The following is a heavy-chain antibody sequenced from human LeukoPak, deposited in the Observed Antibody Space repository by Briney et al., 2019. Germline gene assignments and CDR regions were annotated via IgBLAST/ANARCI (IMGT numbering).Heavy chain of an antibody. D-gene: IGHD2-2*03. V-gene: IGHV4-59*12. CDR1: GSTFSNFG. Sequence: SGGSLRLSCAASGSTFSNFGMSWVRQPPGKGLEWIGNIFYRGSTYYGPSLKSRVTISLDTSKNQFSLNLNSVTAADTAVYYCAKSNGYGLIDIWGQGTMVTVSS. J-gene: IGHJ3*02. CDR3: AKSNGYGLIDI. CDR2: IFYRGST.